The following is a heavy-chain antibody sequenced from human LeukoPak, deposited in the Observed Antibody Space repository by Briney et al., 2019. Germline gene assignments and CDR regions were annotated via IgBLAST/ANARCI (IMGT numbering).Heavy chain of an antibody. CDR1: GFTFSSYG. Sequence: GGSLRLSCATSGFTFSSYGMHWVRQVPGKGLEWVTVISHDAKSTYHVDSVKGRFTISRDNSKNTLYLQMNSLRAEDTAVYYCARTATYYDILIGYSPFDYWGQGTLVTVSS. D-gene: IGHD3-9*01. V-gene: IGHV3-30*03. J-gene: IGHJ4*02. CDR2: ISHDAKST. CDR3: ARTATYYDILIGYSPFDY.